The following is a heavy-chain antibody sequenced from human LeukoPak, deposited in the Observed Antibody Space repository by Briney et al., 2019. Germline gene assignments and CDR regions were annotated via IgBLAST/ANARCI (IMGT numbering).Heavy chain of an antibody. V-gene: IGHV3-15*01. CDR1: GFTFSNAW. D-gene: IGHD2-8*02. J-gene: IGHJ3*02. CDR3: VRRETTGFDI. Sequence: GGSLRLSCAASGFTFSNAWMSWVRQAPGKGLEWVGRIKSKTDGGTTDYAAPVKGRFTISRDDSKNTLYLQMNSLRAEDTAVYYCVRRETTGFDIWGQGTMVTVSS. CDR2: IKSKTDGGTT.